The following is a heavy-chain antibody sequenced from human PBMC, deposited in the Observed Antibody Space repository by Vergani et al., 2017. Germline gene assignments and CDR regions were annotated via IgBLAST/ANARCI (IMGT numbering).Heavy chain of an antibody. Sequence: QVQLVQSGAEVKKPGSSVKVSCKASGGTFSSYAISWVRQAPGQGLEWMGGIIPIFGTANYAQKFQGRVTITADESTGTAYMELSSLRSEDTAVYYCARVVGDVLRFLRYYYMDVWGKGTTVTVSS. J-gene: IGHJ6*03. V-gene: IGHV1-69*01. D-gene: IGHD3-3*01. CDR3: ARVVGDVLRFLRYYYMDV. CDR1: GGTFSSYA. CDR2: IIPIFGTA.